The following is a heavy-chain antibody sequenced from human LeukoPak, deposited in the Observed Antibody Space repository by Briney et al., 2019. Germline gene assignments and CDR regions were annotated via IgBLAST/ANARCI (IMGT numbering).Heavy chain of an antibody. V-gene: IGHV3-23*01. Sequence: GGSLRLSCAASGFTFSSYAMSWVRQAPGKGLEWVSAISGSGGSTYYADSVKGRFTISRDNSKNTLYLQMNSLRAEDTAVYYCAKDKGGRYSSLDDYWGQGTLVTVSS. CDR3: AKDKGGRYSSLDDY. CDR1: GFTFSSYA. CDR2: ISGSGGST. D-gene: IGHD6-13*01. J-gene: IGHJ4*02.